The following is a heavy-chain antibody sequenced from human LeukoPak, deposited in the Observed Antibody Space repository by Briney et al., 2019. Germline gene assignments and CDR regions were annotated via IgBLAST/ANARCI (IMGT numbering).Heavy chain of an antibody. V-gene: IGHV1-2*02. D-gene: IGHD3-22*01. CDR2: INPKSGGT. CDR3: ARGDSSGYYQFFDY. CDR1: GYTFTGYY. J-gene: IGHJ4*02. Sequence: ASVKVSCKASGYTFTGYYMHWVRQAPGQGLEWMGWINPKSGGTNYAQKFQGRVTMTRDTSISTAYMELSRLRSDDTAVYYCARGDSSGYYQFFDYWGQGTLVTVSS.